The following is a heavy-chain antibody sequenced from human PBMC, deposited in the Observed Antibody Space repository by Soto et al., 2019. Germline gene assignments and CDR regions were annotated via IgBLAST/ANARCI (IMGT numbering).Heavy chain of an antibody. CDR1: GGSISSYY. V-gene: IGHV3-23*01. D-gene: IGHD3-10*01. CDR3: AKEYRGPLDY. Sequence: PSETLSLTCTVSGGSISSYYWSWVRQAPGKGLEWVSAISGSGGSTYYADSVKGRFTISRDNSKNTLYLQMNSLRAEDTAVYYCAKEYRGPLDYWGQGTLVTVSS. CDR2: ISGSGGST. J-gene: IGHJ4*02.